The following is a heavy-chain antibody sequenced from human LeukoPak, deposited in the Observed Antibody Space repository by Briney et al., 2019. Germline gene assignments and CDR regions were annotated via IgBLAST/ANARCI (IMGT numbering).Heavy chain of an antibody. J-gene: IGHJ4*02. CDR1: GFTSSNHA. Sequence: GGSLRLSCPTSGFTSSNHAMSWVRQAPGKGLEWVSAIDGNGGTRFYTDSVKGRFTISRDNSRNTLYLQMNSLRAEDAAIYYCAKGGISLIRGSFDFWGQGTLVTVSS. CDR3: AKGGISLIRGSFDF. V-gene: IGHV3-23*01. D-gene: IGHD3-10*01. CDR2: IDGNGGTR.